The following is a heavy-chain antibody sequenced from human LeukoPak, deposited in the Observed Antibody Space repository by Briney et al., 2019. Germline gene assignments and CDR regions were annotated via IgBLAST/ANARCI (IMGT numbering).Heavy chain of an antibody. CDR3: ARGSAASGFDP. CDR2: IYSGGST. D-gene: IGHD6-13*01. CDR1: GFTVSNNY. V-gene: IGHV3-53*01. Sequence: GRSLRLSCAASGFTVSNNYMSWVRQAPGKGLEWVSVIYSGGSTYYADSVKGRFTISRDNSKNTLFLQMNSLRAEDTAVYYCARGSAASGFDPWGQGTLVTVSS. J-gene: IGHJ5*02.